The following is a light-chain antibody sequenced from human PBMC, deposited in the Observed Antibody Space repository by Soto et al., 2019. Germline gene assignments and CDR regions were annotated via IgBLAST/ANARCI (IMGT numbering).Light chain of an antibody. J-gene: IGKJ1*01. Sequence: EIVLTQSPGTLSMSPGERATLSCRASQSLTNNYLAWFQQKPGQAPRLLIYGASNRPTDIPDRFSGSGTGTEFTLTISSLQSEDFAVYFCQQYNDRPPWTFGQGTKVDIK. CDR3: QQYNDRPPWT. CDR1: QSLTNNY. V-gene: IGKV3D-15*01. CDR2: GAS.